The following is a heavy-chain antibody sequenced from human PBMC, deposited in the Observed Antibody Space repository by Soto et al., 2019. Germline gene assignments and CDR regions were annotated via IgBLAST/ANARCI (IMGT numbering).Heavy chain of an antibody. Sequence: VGSLRLSCAASGFTFSSYDMHWVRQATGKGLEWVSAIGTAGDTYYPGSVKGRFTISRENAKNSLYLQMNSLRAEDTAVYYCARDRYSSRWYSLDYWGQGTLVTVSS. J-gene: IGHJ4*02. CDR2: IGTAGDT. CDR3: ARDRYSSRWYSLDY. V-gene: IGHV3-13*01. CDR1: GFTFSSYD. D-gene: IGHD6-13*01.